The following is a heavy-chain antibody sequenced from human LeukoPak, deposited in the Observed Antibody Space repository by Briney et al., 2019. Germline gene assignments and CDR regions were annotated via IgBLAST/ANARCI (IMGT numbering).Heavy chain of an antibody. J-gene: IGHJ6*02. CDR1: GFTFSSYA. CDR2: ISGSGGST. D-gene: IGHD5-18*01. Sequence: GGSLRLSCAASGFTFSSYAMSWVRQAPGKGLEWVSGISGSGGSTYYADSVKGRFTISRDNSKNTLYLQMNSLRDEDTAVYYCARDGLDTAMVAYYYYYGMDVWGQGTTVTVSS. CDR3: ARDGLDTAMVAYYYYYGMDV. V-gene: IGHV3-23*01.